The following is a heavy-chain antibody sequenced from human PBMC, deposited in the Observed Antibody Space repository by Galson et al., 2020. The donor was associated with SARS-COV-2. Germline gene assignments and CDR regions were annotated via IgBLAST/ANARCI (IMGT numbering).Heavy chain of an antibody. J-gene: IGHJ4*02. CDR1: GFTFSSYS. V-gene: IGHV3-21*01. Sequence: GGSLRLSCGASGFTFSSYSMNWVRQAPGKGLEWVSSISSSSSYIYYADSVKGRFTISRDNAKNSLYLQMNSLRAEDTAVYYCARENSNYESFDYWGQGTLVTVSS. D-gene: IGHD4-4*01. CDR2: ISSSSSYI. CDR3: ARENSNYESFDY.